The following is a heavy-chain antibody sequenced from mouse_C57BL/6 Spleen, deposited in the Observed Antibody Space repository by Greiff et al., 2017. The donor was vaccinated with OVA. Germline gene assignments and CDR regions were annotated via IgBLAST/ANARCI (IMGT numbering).Heavy chain of an antibody. CDR3: ARLTDGFAY. CDR2: ISSGGSYT. CDR1: GFTFSSYG. V-gene: IGHV5-6*01. Sequence: EVKVVESGGDLVKPGGSLKLSCAASGFTFSSYGMSWVRQTPDKRLEWVATISSGGSYTYYPDSVKGRFTISRDNAKNTLYLQMSSLKSEDTAMYYCARLTDGFAYWGQGTLVTVSA. J-gene: IGHJ3*01.